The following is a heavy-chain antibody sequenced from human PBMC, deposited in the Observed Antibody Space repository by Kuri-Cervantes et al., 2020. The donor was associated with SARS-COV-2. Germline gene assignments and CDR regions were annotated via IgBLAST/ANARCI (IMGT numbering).Heavy chain of an antibody. CDR2: IDPSDSYT. CDR3: ASTVAFWSGYYDY. CDR1: GYSFTSYW. V-gene: IGHV5-10-1*01. J-gene: IGHJ4*02. Sequence: GESLKISCKGSGYSFTSYWISWVRQMPGKGLEWMGRIDPSDSYTNYSPSFQGHVTISADKSISTAYLQWSSLKASDTAMYYCASTVAFWSGYYDYWGQGTLVTSPQ. D-gene: IGHD3-3*01.